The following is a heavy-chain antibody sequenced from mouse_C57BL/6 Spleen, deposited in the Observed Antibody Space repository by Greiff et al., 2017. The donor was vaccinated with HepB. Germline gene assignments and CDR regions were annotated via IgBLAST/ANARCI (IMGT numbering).Heavy chain of an antibody. CDR1: GYAFTNYL. Sequence: VQLQQSGAELVRPGTSVKVSCKASGYAFTNYLIEWVKQRPGQGLEWIGVINPGSGGTNYNEKFKGKATLTADKSSSTAYMQLSSLTSEDSAVYFCAREGFGAGAMDYWGQGTSVTVSS. J-gene: IGHJ4*01. CDR2: INPGSGGT. V-gene: IGHV1-54*01. CDR3: AREGFGAGAMDY.